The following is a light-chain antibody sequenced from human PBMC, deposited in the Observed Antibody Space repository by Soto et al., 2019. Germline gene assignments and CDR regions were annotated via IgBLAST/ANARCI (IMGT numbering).Light chain of an antibody. J-gene: IGKJ5*01. Sequence: EIVLTQSPATLSVSPGEGVTLSCRASQTVPSRIAWYQQKPGQAPRLLIYGASTRATGVPDRFSGTGSGTEFTLTISSLKSEDYGVYYCQQRNVWPPITFGQGTRLEI. CDR2: GAS. V-gene: IGKV3-15*01. CDR3: QQRNVWPPIT. CDR1: QTVPSR.